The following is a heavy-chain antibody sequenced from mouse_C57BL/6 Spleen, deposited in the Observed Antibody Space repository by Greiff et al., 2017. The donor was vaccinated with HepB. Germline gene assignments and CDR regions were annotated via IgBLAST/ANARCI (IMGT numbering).Heavy chain of an antibody. CDR1: GYTFTSYW. D-gene: IGHD4-1*01. V-gene: IGHV1-69*01. J-gene: IGHJ3*01. Sequence: VQLQQPGAELVMPGASVKLSCKASGYTFTSYWMHWVKQRPGQGLEWIGEIDPSDSYTNYNQKFKGKSTLTVDKSSSTAYMQLSSLTSEDSAVYYCATKNWDWFAYWGQGTLVTVSA. CDR3: ATKNWDWFAY. CDR2: IDPSDSYT.